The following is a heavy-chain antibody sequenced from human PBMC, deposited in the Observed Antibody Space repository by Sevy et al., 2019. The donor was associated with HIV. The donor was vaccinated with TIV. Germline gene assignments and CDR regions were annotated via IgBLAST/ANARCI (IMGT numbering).Heavy chain of an antibody. CDR3: ARDRRSGTFDY. Sequence: GGSLRLSFAPSGFTFGAFVIHWSGRAPGRGLGGGAVISYEGSIKYYADSVKGRFTISRDNSKNTLYLQMNSLRAEDTAVYYCARDRRSGTFDYWGQGTLVTVSS. J-gene: IGHJ4*02. CDR1: GFTFGAFV. D-gene: IGHD1-1*01. CDR2: ISYEGSIK. V-gene: IGHV3-30*04.